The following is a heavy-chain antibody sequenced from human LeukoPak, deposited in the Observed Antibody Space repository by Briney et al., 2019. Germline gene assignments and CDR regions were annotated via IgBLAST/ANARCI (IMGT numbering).Heavy chain of an antibody. J-gene: IGHJ4*02. V-gene: IGHV3-23*01. CDR2: ISGSGGST. CDR3: AKENPPTMIVWGAGYYFDY. D-gene: IGHD3-22*01. Sequence: GGSLRLSCAASGFTFSSYAMTWVRQAPGKGLEWVSAISGSGGSTYYADSVKGRFTISRDNSKNTLYLQMNSLRAEDTAVYYCAKENPPTMIVWGAGYYFDYWGQGTLVTVSS. CDR1: GFTFSSYA.